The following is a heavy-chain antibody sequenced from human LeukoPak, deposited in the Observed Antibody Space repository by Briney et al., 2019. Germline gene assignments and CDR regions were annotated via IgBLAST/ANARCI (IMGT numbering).Heavy chain of an antibody. Sequence: GGSLRLSCAVSGFTISRNYMSWVRQAPGKGLEWVSLIYSDGTTYYSDSVKGRFTISKDNSKNTLYLQMNSLRGEDTAIYYCARDFGDSERGFDYGGQGTPVTVSS. D-gene: IGHD4-17*01. CDR3: ARDFGDSERGFDY. CDR2: IYSDGTT. J-gene: IGHJ4*02. V-gene: IGHV3-53*01. CDR1: GFTISRNY.